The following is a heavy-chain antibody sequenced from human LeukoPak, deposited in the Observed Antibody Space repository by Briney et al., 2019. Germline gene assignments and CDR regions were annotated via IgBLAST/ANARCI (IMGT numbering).Heavy chain of an antibody. CDR2: IHQHGSKE. CDR3: ARDLRGRYYYDGSGYSIGNFDY. J-gene: IGHJ4*02. CDR1: GFNFRAYW. Sequence: PGGSLRLSCTTSGFNFRAYWMAWVRQAPGKGLEWVANIHQHGSKENYVDSVKGRFTISRDNAKNSVFLQMNSLRAEDTALYYCARDLRGRYYYDGSGYSIGNFDYWGQGTLVTVSS. V-gene: IGHV3-7*03. D-gene: IGHD3-22*01.